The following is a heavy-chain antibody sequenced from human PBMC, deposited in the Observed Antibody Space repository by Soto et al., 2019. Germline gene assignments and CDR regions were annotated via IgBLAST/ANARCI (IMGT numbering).Heavy chain of an antibody. Sequence: PSRGLEWLGRTYYRSKWYNDYAVSVKSRITINPDTSKNQFSLQLNSVTPEDTAVYYCARDIFHGYSSSWYSSRWGQGTLVTVSS. CDR3: ARDIFHGYSSSWYSSR. CDR2: TYYRSKWYN. D-gene: IGHD6-13*01. J-gene: IGHJ4*02. V-gene: IGHV6-1*01.